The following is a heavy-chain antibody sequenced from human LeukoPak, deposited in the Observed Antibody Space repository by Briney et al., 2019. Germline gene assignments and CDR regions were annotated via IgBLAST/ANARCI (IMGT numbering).Heavy chain of an antibody. V-gene: IGHV4-34*01. J-gene: IGHJ6*02. D-gene: IGHD6-13*01. Sequence: SETLSLTCAVYGGSFSGYYWSWIRQPPGKGLEWIGEINHSGSTNYNPSLKSRVTISVDTSKNQFSLKLSSVTAADTAVYYCAYSSYYYYYGMDVWGQGTTVTVPS. CDR3: AYSSYYYYYGMDV. CDR1: GGSFSGYY. CDR2: INHSGST.